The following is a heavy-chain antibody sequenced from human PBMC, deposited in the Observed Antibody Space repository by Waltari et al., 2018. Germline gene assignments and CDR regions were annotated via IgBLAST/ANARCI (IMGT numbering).Heavy chain of an antibody. CDR3: ARDAYDSHELGY. CDR2: INPSSGGT. CDR1: GYTFPGYY. D-gene: IGHD3-22*01. V-gene: IGHV1-2*06. Sequence: QVQLVQSGAAVRKPEASVKVSCKASGYTFPGYYMPSLRQAPGQGLEWMGRINPSSGGTNYAQKFQGRVTMTRDTSISTAYMELSRLRSDDTAVYYCARDAYDSHELGYWGQGTLVTVSS. J-gene: IGHJ4*02.